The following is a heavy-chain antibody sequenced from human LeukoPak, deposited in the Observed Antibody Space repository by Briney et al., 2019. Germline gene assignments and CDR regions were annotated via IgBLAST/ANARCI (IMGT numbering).Heavy chain of an antibody. D-gene: IGHD6-13*01. CDR2: IRYDGSNK. CDR3: AKDRGVAAAGTSYFDY. CDR1: GFTFSSYG. V-gene: IGHV3-30*02. J-gene: IGHJ4*02. Sequence: GGSLRLSCAASGFTFSSYGMHWVRQAPGKGLEWVAFIRYDGSNKYYADSVKGRFTISRDNSKNTLYLQMNSLRAEDTAVYYCAKDRGVAAAGTSYFDYWGQGTLVTVSS.